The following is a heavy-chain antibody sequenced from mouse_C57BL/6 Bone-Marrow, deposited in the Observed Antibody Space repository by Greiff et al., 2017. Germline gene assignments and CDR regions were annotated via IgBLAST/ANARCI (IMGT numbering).Heavy chain of an antibody. V-gene: IGHV1-69*01. Sequence: YLLIPFSSVKLSCKASGYTFTSYWMHWVKQRPGQGLEWIGEIDPSDSYTNYNQKFKGKSTLTVDKSSSTAYMQLSSLTSEDSAVYYCAREGNWEVGFDYWGQGTTLTVSS. CDR1: GYTFTSYW. D-gene: IGHD4-1*01. J-gene: IGHJ2*01. CDR2: IDPSDSYT. CDR3: AREGNWEVGFDY.